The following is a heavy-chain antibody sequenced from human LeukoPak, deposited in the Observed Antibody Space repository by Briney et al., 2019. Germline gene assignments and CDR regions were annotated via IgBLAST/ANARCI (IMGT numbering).Heavy chain of an antibody. V-gene: IGHV3-53*01. CDR2: IYSGGKT. CDR3: ASPSSGQSFDI. J-gene: IGHJ3*02. Sequence: GGSLRLSCAASGFTVSSNYISWVRQAPGKGLEWVSVIYSGGKTFYAGSVKGRFTISGDKSKNTLYLQMNSLRAEDTAVYYCASPSSGQSFDIWGQGTMVTVSS. D-gene: IGHD3-22*01. CDR1: GFTVSSNY.